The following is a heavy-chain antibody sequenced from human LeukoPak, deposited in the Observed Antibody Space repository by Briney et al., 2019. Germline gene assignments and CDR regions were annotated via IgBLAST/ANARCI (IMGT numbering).Heavy chain of an antibody. CDR1: GYTFTSYG. J-gene: IGHJ4*02. D-gene: IGHD6-19*01. V-gene: IGHV1-18*01. CDR3: ARGLDSSGWYEGPEYGYFDY. CDR2: ISAYNGST. Sequence: ASVKVSCKASGYTFTSYGISWVRQAPGQGLEWMGWISAYNGSTNYAQKLQGRVTMTTDTSTSTAYMELRSLRSDDTAVYYCARGLDSSGWYEGPEYGYFDYWGQGTLVTVSS.